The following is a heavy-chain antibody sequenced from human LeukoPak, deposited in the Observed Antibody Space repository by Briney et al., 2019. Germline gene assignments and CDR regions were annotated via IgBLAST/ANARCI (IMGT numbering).Heavy chain of an antibody. D-gene: IGHD3-22*01. CDR3: ARDSSVVVVISTYDY. CDR1: GYTFTSYD. CDR2: MNPKSTHT. Sequence: ASVKVSCKASGYTFTSYDINWVRQAPGQGLEWMGWMNPKSTHTGYAQKFQGRVTMTRNTSIATAYMELRSLRSDDTAVYYCARDSSVVVVISTYDYWGQGTLVTVSS. J-gene: IGHJ4*02. V-gene: IGHV1-8*01.